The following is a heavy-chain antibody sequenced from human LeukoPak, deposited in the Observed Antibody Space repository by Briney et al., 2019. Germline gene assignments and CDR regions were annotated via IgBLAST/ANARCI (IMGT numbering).Heavy chain of an antibody. V-gene: IGHV3-21*01. Sequence: PGGSLRLSCEASGFTFNTYSMNWARQAPGKGLEWVSSIDSSGGYMFYADSVKGRFIISRDNAKKTLYLQMNSVRAEDTAVYYCARDFQEADPWGQGTLVTVSS. CDR1: GFTFNTYS. J-gene: IGHJ5*02. CDR2: IDSSGGYM. CDR3: ARDFQEADP.